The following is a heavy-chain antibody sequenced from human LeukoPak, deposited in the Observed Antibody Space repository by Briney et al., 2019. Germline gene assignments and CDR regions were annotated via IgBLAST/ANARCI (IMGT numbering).Heavy chain of an antibody. CDR1: GYTFSGYY. CDR3: ARLQYRDWVDY. J-gene: IGHJ4*02. CDR2: IDPNSGGT. Sequence: GASVKVSCKASGYTFSGYYIHWVRQAPGQGLEWMGRIDPNSGGTTYAQGFQGRVTMTRDTSISTAYMELSRLRSDDTAVYYCARLQYRDWVDYWGQGTLVTVSS. D-gene: IGHD4-4*01. V-gene: IGHV1-2*06.